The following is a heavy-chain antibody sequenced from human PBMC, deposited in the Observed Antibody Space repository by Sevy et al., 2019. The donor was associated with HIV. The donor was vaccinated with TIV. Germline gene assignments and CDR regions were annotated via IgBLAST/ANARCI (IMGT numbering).Heavy chain of an antibody. CDR2: IYPGDSDT. Sequence: GESLKISCKGSGYSFTSYWIGWVRQMPGKGLEWMGIIYPGDSDTRYSPSFQGQVTISADKSISTAYLQWSSLKASDTAMYYCARHIGSSGYDFRPNWFDPWGQGTLVTVSS. CDR1: GYSFTSYW. V-gene: IGHV5-51*01. CDR3: ARHIGSSGYDFRPNWFDP. J-gene: IGHJ5*02. D-gene: IGHD5-12*01.